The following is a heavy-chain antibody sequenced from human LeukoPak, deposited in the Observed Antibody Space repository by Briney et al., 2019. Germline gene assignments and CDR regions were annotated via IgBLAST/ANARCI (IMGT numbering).Heavy chain of an antibody. CDR2: INPNSGGT. D-gene: IGHD6-6*01. Sequence: GASVKVSCKASGYTFTGYYMHWVRQDPGQGLEWMGWINPNSGGTNYAQKFQGRVTMTRDTSISTAYMELSRLRSDDTAVYYCARGRGRIGQLVFLEGYYMDVWGKGTTVTVSS. CDR3: ARGRGRIGQLVFLEGYYMDV. CDR1: GYTFTGYY. V-gene: IGHV1-2*02. J-gene: IGHJ6*03.